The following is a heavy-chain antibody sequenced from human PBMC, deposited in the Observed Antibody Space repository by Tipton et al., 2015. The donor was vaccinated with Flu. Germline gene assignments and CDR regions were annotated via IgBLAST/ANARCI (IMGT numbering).Heavy chain of an antibody. Sequence: LSLTCAASGFTFSSYSLNWVRQAPGKGLEWISFISGNSGAIFYADSVRGRFTISRDNAQNSLHLQMNSLRDEDTAVYYCARDRGGSYTEIDFWGQGTLVTVSS. J-gene: IGHJ4*02. CDR2: ISGNSGAI. V-gene: IGHV3-48*02. CDR1: GFTFSSYS. CDR3: ARDRGGSYTEIDF. D-gene: IGHD1-26*01.